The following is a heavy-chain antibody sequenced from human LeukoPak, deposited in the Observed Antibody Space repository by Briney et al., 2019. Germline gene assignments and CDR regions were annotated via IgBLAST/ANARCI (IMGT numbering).Heavy chain of an antibody. J-gene: IGHJ4*02. CDR2: ISHTGTSM. V-gene: IGHV3-11*04. D-gene: IGHD7-27*01. CDR3: GRGHWGLDY. CDR1: GFAFSDSY. Sequence: GGSLRLSCAASGFAFSDSYMTWIRQAPGKGLEWISYISHTGTSMFYADSVKGRFTISRDNAKNSLYLQMDSLRDEDTAIYYCGRGHWGLDYWGQGTRVTVSS.